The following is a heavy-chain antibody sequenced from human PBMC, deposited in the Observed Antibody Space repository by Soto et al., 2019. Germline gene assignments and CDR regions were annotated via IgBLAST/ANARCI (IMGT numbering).Heavy chain of an antibody. CDR1: GFTFDDYA. J-gene: IGHJ4*01. V-gene: IGHV3-9*01. Sequence: SLRLSCAASGFTFDDYAMHWVRQAPGKGLEWVSGISWNSGSIGYADSVRGRFTISRDNAKNSLYLQMNSLRAEDTAWDYCAKDLNTTSLGSIDYWRHGTLVSVYS. D-gene: IGHD1-1*01. CDR3: AKDLNTTSLGSIDY. CDR2: ISWNSGSI.